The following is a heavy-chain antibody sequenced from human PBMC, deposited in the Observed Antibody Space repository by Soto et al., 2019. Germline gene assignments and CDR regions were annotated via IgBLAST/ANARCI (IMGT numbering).Heavy chain of an antibody. CDR3: AREPATAKPEGVDF. D-gene: IGHD1-1*01. CDR2: ICYSGST. J-gene: IGHJ4*02. CDR1: GGSIRSSSYY. Sequence: SETLSLTRTVSGGSIRSSSYYWGCIRQPPVKGLEWIGSICYSGSTNYHPPLNSRVTISVDTSKNQFSLKLSSATAADTAVYHCAREPATAKPEGVDFWGQGTHVTVSS. V-gene: IGHV4-39*02.